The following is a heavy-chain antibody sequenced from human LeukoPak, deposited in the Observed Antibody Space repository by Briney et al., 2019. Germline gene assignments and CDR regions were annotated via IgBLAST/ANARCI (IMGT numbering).Heavy chain of an antibody. CDR3: ARSVDTAMLTSDY. CDR2: LIPIFATS. CDR1: GGTFNSYA. D-gene: IGHD5-18*01. J-gene: IGHJ4*02. Sequence: ASVKVSCKASGGTFNSYAINWVRQAPGQGLEWMGGLIPIFATSNYAQKFRGRVTITADKSTSTAYMELSSPRSEDTAVYYCARSVDTAMLTSDYWGQGTLVTVSS. V-gene: IGHV1-69*06.